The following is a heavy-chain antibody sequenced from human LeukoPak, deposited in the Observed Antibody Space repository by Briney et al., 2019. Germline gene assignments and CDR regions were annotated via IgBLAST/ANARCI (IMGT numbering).Heavy chain of an antibody. J-gene: IGHJ4*02. CDR3: ARDTVTTGAY. Sequence: GGSLRLSCAASGFTFSSYSMNWVRQAPGKGLEWVSSISSSSSYIYYADSVKGRFTISRDNAKNSLYLHMNSLRAEDAAVYYCARDTVTTGAYWGQGTLVTVSS. V-gene: IGHV3-21*01. CDR1: GFTFSSYS. CDR2: ISSSSSYI. D-gene: IGHD4-17*01.